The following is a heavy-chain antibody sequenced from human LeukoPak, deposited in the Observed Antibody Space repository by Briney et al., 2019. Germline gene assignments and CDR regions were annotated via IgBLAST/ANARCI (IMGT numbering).Heavy chain of an antibody. CDR3: ARGGPNSSSSGYNWFDP. CDR1: GYTFTGYY. V-gene: IGHV1-2*02. CDR2: INPNSGGT. Sequence: ASVKVSCKASGYTFTGYYMHWVRQAPGQGLEWMGWINPNSGGTNYAQKFQGRVTMTRDTSISTAYMELSRLRSDDTAVYYCARGGPNSSSSGYNWFDPWGQGTLVTVSS. J-gene: IGHJ5*02. D-gene: IGHD6-6*01.